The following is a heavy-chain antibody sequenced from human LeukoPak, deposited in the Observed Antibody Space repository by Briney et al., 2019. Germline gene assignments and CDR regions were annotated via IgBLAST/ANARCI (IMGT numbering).Heavy chain of an antibody. J-gene: IGHJ4*02. CDR1: GFTFSSYA. Sequence: GGSLRLPCAASGFTFSSYAMSWVRQAPGKGLEWVSAISGSGGSTYYADSVKGRFTISRDSAENILYLQMNSLRVEDTAVYFCAKAGTVDGGSDYWGQGTLVTVSS. CDR3: AKAGTVDGGSDY. D-gene: IGHD1-1*01. V-gene: IGHV3-23*01. CDR2: ISGSGGST.